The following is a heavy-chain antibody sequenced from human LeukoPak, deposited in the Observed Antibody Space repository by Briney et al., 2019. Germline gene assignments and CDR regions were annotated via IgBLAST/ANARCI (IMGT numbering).Heavy chain of an antibody. Sequence: ASVKVSCKASGYTFTSYAMNWVRQAPGQGLEWMGWINTNTGNPTYAQGFTGRFVFPLDTSVSTAYLQISSLKAEDTAVYYCARGGSMVRGVILFDYWGQGTLVTVSS. CDR2: INTNTGNP. J-gene: IGHJ4*02. V-gene: IGHV7-4-1*02. CDR3: ARGGSMVRGVILFDY. CDR1: GYTFTSYA. D-gene: IGHD3-10*01.